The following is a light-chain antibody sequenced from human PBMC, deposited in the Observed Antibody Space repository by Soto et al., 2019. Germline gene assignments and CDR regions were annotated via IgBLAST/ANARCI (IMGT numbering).Light chain of an antibody. CDR3: QQYNNWPPIT. J-gene: IGKJ5*01. Sequence: IVMTQSPATLSVSPGERANLSCRASQSVSSNLAWYQQRPGQAHRLLIYGASTRATGIPARFSGSGSGTEFTLTISSLQSEDFAVYYCQQYNNWPPITFGQGTRLAIK. CDR2: GAS. V-gene: IGKV3-15*01. CDR1: QSVSSN.